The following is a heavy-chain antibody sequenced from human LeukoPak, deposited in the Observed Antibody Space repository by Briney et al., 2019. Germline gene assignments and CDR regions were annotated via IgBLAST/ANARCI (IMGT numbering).Heavy chain of an antibody. D-gene: IGHD3-10*01. Sequence: ASVKVSCKASGYTFTGYYMYWVRQAPGQGLEWMGWINPNSGGTNYAQKFQGRVTMTRDTSISTAYMELSRLRSDDTAVYYCARFPPRFSGFDYWGQGTLVTVSS. CDR1: GYTFTGYY. CDR2: INPNSGGT. J-gene: IGHJ4*02. CDR3: ARFPPRFSGFDY. V-gene: IGHV1-2*02.